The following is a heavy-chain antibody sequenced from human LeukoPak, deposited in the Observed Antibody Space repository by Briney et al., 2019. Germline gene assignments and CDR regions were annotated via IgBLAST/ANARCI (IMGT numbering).Heavy chain of an antibody. Sequence: GGSLRLSCVVSGFTFTNYVVHWVRQAPGKGLEWVTLVSSDGGIRYYADSVKGRFSVSRDISKNTLYLQMNSLRVDDTAVYYCARDSETTPIHVLGYWGQGTLVTVSS. CDR3: ARDSETTPIHVLGY. CDR1: GFTFTNYV. CDR2: VSSDGGIR. J-gene: IGHJ4*02. V-gene: IGHV3-30-3*01. D-gene: IGHD2-15*01.